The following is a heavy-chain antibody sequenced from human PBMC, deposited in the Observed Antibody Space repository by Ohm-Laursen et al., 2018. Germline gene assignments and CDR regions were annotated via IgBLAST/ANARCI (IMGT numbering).Heavy chain of an antibody. CDR3: ARVGSSSWYADY. D-gene: IGHD6-13*01. CDR1: GFTFSSHG. J-gene: IGHJ4*02. Sequence: GSLRLSCAASGFTFSSHGINWVRQAPGKGLEWVSGISGSGDTTYYADSVKGRFTISRDNSKNTLYLQMNSLRAEDTAVYYCARVGSSSWYADYWGQGTLVTVSS. CDR2: ISGSGDTT. V-gene: IGHV3-23*01.